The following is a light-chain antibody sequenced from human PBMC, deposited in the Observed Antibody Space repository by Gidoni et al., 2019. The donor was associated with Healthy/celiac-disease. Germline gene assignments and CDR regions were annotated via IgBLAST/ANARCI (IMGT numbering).Light chain of an antibody. CDR3: CSYAGSYAWV. J-gene: IGLJ3*02. Sequence: QSALTQPRSVAGSPGQSVTIPCTGASRDVGGYNYLSWYQQHPGKAPKLMIYDVSKRPSGVPDRFSGSKSGNPASLTISGLQAEDEADYYCCSYAGSYAWVFGGGTKLTVL. V-gene: IGLV2-11*01. CDR1: SRDVGGYNY. CDR2: DVS.